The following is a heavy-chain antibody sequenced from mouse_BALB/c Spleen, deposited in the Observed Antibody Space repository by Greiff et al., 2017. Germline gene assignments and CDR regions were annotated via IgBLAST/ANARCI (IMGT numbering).Heavy chain of an antibody. J-gene: IGHJ2*01. CDR2: ISSGSSTI. D-gene: IGHD2-1*01. CDR3: ARGDGNYGSYFDY. CDR1: GFTFSSFG. V-gene: IGHV5-17*02. Sequence: EVQLVESGGGLVQPGGSRKLSCAASGFTFSSFGMHWVRQAPEKGLEWVAYISSGSSTIYYADTVKGRFTISRDNPKNTLFVQMTSLRSEDTAMYYCARGDGNYGSYFDYWGQGTTLTVSS.